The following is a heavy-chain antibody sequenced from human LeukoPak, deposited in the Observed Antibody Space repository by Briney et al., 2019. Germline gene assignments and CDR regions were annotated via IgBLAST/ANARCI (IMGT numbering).Heavy chain of an antibody. Sequence: PSETLSLTCTVSGGSISSYYWSWIRQPPGKGLEWIGYIYYSGSTNYNPSLKGRVTISVDTSKNQFSLKLSSVTAADTAVYYCARDASRDSSGLAPDYWGQGTLVTVSS. CDR3: ARDASRDSSGLAPDY. CDR1: GGSISSYY. CDR2: IYYSGST. V-gene: IGHV4-59*12. D-gene: IGHD3-22*01. J-gene: IGHJ4*02.